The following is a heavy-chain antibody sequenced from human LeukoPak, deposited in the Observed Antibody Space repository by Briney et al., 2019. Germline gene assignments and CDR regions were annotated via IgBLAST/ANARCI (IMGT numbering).Heavy chain of an antibody. J-gene: IGHJ4*02. Sequence: PGRSLRLPCAASGFNFSSYAMHWVRQAPGKGLEWVAAISYDGSNKYYGDSVKGRFTISRDNSKNTLYLQMNSLRVEDTAVYYCARLTAAGRRTDFDYWGQGTLVTVSS. D-gene: IGHD6-13*01. CDR2: ISYDGSNK. CDR3: ARLTAAGRRTDFDY. V-gene: IGHV3-30*04. CDR1: GFNFSSYA.